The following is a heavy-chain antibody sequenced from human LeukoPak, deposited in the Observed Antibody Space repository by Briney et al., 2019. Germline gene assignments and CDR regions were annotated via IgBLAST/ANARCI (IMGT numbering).Heavy chain of an antibody. CDR3: AKDRVRFLEWYALDI. Sequence: GGSLRLSSAASGFTFSSYAMSWVRQAPGKGLDWVSTISGSGGSTYYADSVKGRFTISRDNSKNTLYLQMNSLRAEDTAVYYCAKDRVRFLEWYALDIWGQGTMVTVSS. CDR2: ISGSGGST. J-gene: IGHJ3*02. CDR1: GFTFSSYA. V-gene: IGHV3-23*01. D-gene: IGHD3-3*01.